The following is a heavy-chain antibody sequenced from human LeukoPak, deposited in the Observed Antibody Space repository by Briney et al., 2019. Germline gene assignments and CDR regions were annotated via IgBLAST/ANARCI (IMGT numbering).Heavy chain of an antibody. CDR1: GGTFSSYA. CDR2: IIPIFGTA. CDR3: ARDRRTMIVVVSMPVGY. Sequence: ASVKVSCKASGGTFSSYAISWVRQAPGQGLEWMGGIIPIFGTANYAQKFQGRVTITADKSTSTAYMELSSLRSEDTAVYYCARDRRTMIVVVSMPVGYWGQGTLVTVSS. D-gene: IGHD3-22*01. V-gene: IGHV1-69*06. J-gene: IGHJ4*02.